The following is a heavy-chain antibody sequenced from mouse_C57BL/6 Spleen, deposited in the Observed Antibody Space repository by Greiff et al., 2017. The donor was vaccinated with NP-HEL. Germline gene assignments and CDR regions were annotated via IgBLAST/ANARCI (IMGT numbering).Heavy chain of an antibody. D-gene: IGHD1-1*01. J-gene: IGHJ2*01. Sequence: QVQLKQSGAELVRPGASVKLSCKASGYTFTDYYINWVKQRPGQGLEWIARIYPGSGNTYYNEKFKGKATLTAEKSSSTAYMQLSSLTSEDSAVYFCARRYGSTADFDYWGQGTTLTVSS. CDR1: GYTFTDYY. CDR2: IYPGSGNT. CDR3: ARRYGSTADFDY. V-gene: IGHV1-76*01.